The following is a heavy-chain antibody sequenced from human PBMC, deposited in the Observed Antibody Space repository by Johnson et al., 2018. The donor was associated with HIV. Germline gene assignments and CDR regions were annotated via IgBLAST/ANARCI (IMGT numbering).Heavy chain of an antibody. V-gene: IGHV3-9*01. Sequence: EVHLVESGGGLVQPGRSLRLSCAASGFTFDDYAMHWVRQAPGKGLEWVSYISSSGSTIYYADSVKGRFTISRDNAKNSLYLQMSSLRAEDTALYFCARDWDYYDTSGYYYAYMGDAFDIWGQGTMVAVSS. CDR2: ISSSGSTI. J-gene: IGHJ3*02. CDR1: GFTFDDYA. CDR3: ARDWDYYDTSGYYYAYMGDAFDI. D-gene: IGHD3-22*01.